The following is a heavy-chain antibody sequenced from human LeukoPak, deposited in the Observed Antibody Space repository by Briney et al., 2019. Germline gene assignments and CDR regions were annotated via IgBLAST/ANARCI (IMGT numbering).Heavy chain of an antibody. J-gene: IGHJ4*02. V-gene: IGHV3-9*01. CDR3: ARLSEMFRGPQAIYYFDS. CDR1: GFTFDDYA. CDR2: ISWNSGSI. D-gene: IGHD3-10*01. Sequence: GGSLRLSCAASGFTFDDYAMHWVRQAPGKGLEWVSGISWNSGSIGYADSVKGRLTISRENAKNSLYLQMNSLRADDTAVYYCARLSEMFRGPQAIYYFDSWGQGTLVTVSS.